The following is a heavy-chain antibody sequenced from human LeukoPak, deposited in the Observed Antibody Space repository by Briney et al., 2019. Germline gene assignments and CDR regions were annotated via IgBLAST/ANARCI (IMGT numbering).Heavy chain of an antibody. CDR3: ARVLPRYCSSTSCYQGDMSPWFDP. J-gene: IGHJ5*02. CDR1: GVSFSGYY. CDR2: INHSGST. D-gene: IGHD2-2*01. V-gene: IGHV4-34*01. Sequence: SETLSLTCAVYGVSFSGYYWSWIRQPPGKGLEWIGEINHSGSTNYNPSLKSRVTISVDTSKNQFSLKLSSVTAADTAVYYCARVLPRYCSSTSCYQGDMSPWFDPWGQGTLVTVSS.